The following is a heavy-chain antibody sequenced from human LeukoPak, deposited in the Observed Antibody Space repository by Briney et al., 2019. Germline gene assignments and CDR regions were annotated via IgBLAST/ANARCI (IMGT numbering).Heavy chain of an antibody. CDR1: GGSFSGYY. D-gene: IGHD1-26*01. J-gene: IGHJ4*02. CDR2: INHSGRN. CDR3: ARVRRTGYSGSYSHFDY. V-gene: IGHV4-34*01. Sequence: SETLSLTCAVYGGSFSGYYWSWIRQPPGKGLEWIGEINHSGRNNYNPSLKSRVTISVDTSKNQFSLVLSSVTAADTAVYYCARVRRTGYSGSYSHFDYWGQGTLVTVSS.